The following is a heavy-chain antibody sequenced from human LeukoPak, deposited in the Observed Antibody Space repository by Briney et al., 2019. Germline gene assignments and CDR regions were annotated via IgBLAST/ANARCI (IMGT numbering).Heavy chain of an antibody. Sequence: PGGSLRLSCAASGFTFSSYWMSWVRQAPGKGLEWVANIKQDGSEKYYIDSVEGRFTISKDNAKNSLYLQMNSLGAEDTAVYYCARDSHVRSRYYYYGMDVWGQGTTVTVSS. CDR2: IKQDGSEK. CDR1: GFTFSSYW. V-gene: IGHV3-7*01. CDR3: ARDSHVRSRYYYYGMDV. D-gene: IGHD3-16*02. J-gene: IGHJ6*02.